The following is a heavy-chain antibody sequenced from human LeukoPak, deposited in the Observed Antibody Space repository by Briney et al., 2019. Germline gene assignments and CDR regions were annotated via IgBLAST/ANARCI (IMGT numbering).Heavy chain of an antibody. CDR3: ARVLHKRNYDSTTYYGY. D-gene: IGHD3-22*01. J-gene: IGHJ4*02. CDR2: ISSSSSTI. CDR1: GFTFSSYS. Sequence: GGFLRLSCAASGFTFSSYSMNWVRQAPGKGLEWVSYISSSSSTIYYADSVKGRFTISRDNAKNSLYLQMNSLRAEDTAVYYCARVLHKRNYDSTTYYGYWGQGTLVTVSS. V-gene: IGHV3-48*01.